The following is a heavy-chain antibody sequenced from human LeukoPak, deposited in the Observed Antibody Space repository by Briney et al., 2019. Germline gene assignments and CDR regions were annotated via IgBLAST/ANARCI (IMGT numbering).Heavy chain of an antibody. CDR2: INSDGSST. Sequence: PGGSLRLSCAASGFIFSSNRMHWVRQPPGKGLVWVSRINSDGSSTSYADSVKGRFTISRDNAQNTLYLQMNSLRPEDTAVYYCTRYLLASYGMDVWGQGTTVTVSS. CDR3: TRYLLASYGMDV. D-gene: IGHD2-15*01. J-gene: IGHJ6*02. CDR1: GFIFSSNR. V-gene: IGHV3-74*01.